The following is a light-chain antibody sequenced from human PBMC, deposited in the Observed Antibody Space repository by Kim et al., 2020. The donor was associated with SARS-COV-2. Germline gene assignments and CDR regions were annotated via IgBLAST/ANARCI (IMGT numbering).Light chain of an antibody. CDR2: EDN. CDR3: QSYDSSNHVV. V-gene: IGLV6-57*03. CDR1: SGSIASNY. Sequence: KTVTISCTRSSGSIASNYVQWEQQRPGSAPTTVIYEDNQRPSGVPDRFSGSSDSSSNAASLTISGLKTEDEADYYWQSYDSSNHVVFGGGTQLTVL. J-gene: IGLJ2*01.